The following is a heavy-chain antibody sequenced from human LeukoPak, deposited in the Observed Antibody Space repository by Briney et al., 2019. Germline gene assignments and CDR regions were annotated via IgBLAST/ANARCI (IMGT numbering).Heavy chain of an antibody. Sequence: SGPTLLNPTQTLTLTCSFSGFSLSTSGMCVSWIRQTPGKALEWLALVNWDDDKYYSTSLKTRLTISKDTSKNQVVLTMTNMDPVDTATYYCARYLYGDSAFYFDYWGQGTLVTVSS. CDR2: VNWDDDK. CDR1: GFSLSTSGMC. J-gene: IGHJ4*02. V-gene: IGHV2-70*01. D-gene: IGHD4-17*01. CDR3: ARYLYGDSAFYFDY.